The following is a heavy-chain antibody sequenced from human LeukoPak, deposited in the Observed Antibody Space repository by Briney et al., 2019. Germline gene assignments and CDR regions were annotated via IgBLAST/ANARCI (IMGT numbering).Heavy chain of an antibody. Sequence: GGSLRLSCVASGFTFNRYWIIWVRQAPGKGLEWVANVNRDGNEKHYVDSVEGRFTISRDNAKNSLYLQMNSLRNEDTAVYYCVRDDGNRTGSTYYDAFDIWGRGTLVTVSS. V-gene: IGHV3-7*03. D-gene: IGHD2/OR15-2a*01. J-gene: IGHJ3*02. CDR1: GFTFNRYW. CDR3: VRDDGNRTGSTYYDAFDI. CDR2: VNRDGNEK.